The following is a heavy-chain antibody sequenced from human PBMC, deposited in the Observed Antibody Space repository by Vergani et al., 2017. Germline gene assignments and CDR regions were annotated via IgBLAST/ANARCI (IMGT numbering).Heavy chain of an antibody. CDR1: GFSFNTYG. J-gene: IGHJ4*02. CDR3: AKDRRENRDYGYFDY. Sequence: QVQLVETGGGVVQPGGSLRLYCATSGFSFNTYGAHWVRPAPAKGLEWVAFIGYDGRIKYNVDSVKGRFTISRDTSKKTLSLQMRSLRADDTAVYYCAKDRRENRDYGYFDYWGQGALVTVSS. CDR2: IGYDGRIK. D-gene: IGHD4-17*01. V-gene: IGHV3-30*02.